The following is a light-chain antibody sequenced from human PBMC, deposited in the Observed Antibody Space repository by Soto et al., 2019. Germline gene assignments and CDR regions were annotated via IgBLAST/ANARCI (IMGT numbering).Light chain of an antibody. CDR3: QQRSNWPPIT. J-gene: IGKJ5*01. Sequence: EIVLTQSPGTLSLSPGERATLSCRASQSVSSGYLAWYQQKPGQAPRLLIYGASSRATGIPARFSGSGSGTDFTLTISSLEPEDFAVYYCQQRSNWPPITFGQGTRLEIK. V-gene: IGKV3D-20*02. CDR2: GAS. CDR1: QSVSSGY.